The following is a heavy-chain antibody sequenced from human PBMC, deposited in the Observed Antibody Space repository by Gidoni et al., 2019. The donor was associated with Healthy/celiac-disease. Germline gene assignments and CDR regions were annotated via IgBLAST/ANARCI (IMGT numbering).Heavy chain of an antibody. J-gene: IGHJ1*01. V-gene: IGHV3-9*01. Sequence: EVQLVESGGGLVQPGRSLRLSCAASGFTFDDYAVHWVRQAQGTGVEWVSGISWNSGSIGYADSGKGRFTISRDNAKNSLYLQMNSLRAEDTALYYCAKGGYCSGGSCYPKFQHWGQGTLVTVSS. CDR1: GFTFDDYA. D-gene: IGHD2-15*01. CDR2: ISWNSGSI. CDR3: AKGGYCSGGSCYPKFQH.